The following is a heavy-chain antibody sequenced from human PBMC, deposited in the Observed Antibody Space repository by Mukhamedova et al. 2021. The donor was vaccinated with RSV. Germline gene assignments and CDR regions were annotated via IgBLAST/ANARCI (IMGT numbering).Heavy chain of an antibody. Sequence: GRFTISRDNSKTAVYLEMNSLTVEDTAMYYCARNSGGRLGVDFFDFWGQGTLVTVSS. D-gene: IGHD3-10*01. V-gene: IGHV3-30*07. J-gene: IGHJ4*02. CDR3: ARNSGGRLGVDFFDF.